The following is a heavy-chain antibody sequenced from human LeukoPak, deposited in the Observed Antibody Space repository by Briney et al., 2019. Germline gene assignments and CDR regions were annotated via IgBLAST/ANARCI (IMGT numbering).Heavy chain of an antibody. CDR2: IYYSGST. J-gene: IGHJ4*02. Sequence: SETLSLTCTVSGGSISSSSYYWGWVRQPPGKGLEWIGYIYYSGSTYYNPSLKSRVTISVDMSKNQFSLKLSSVTAADTAVYYCARVKGGLFDYWGQGTLVTVSS. CDR1: GGSISSSSYY. CDR3: ARVKGGLFDY. D-gene: IGHD2-15*01. V-gene: IGHV4-30-4*08.